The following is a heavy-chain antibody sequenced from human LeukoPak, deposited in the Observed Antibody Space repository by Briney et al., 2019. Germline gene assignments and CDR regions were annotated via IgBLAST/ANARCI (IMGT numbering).Heavy chain of an antibody. CDR3: AREVYYDSSGYYYDY. V-gene: IGHV3-64*01. CDR2: ISNNGGST. D-gene: IGHD3-22*01. CDR1: GFTFSSYA. Sequence: GGSLRLSCAASGFTFSSYAMHWVRQAPGKGLEYVSAISNNGGSTYYANSVKGRFTISRDNSKNTLYLQMGSLRAEHMAVYYCAREVYYDSSGYYYDYWGQGTLVTVSS. J-gene: IGHJ4*02.